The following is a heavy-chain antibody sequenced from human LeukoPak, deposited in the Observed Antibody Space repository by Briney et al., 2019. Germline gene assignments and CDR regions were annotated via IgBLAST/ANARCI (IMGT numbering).Heavy chain of an antibody. CDR3: ARDMDDYVWGSYRYTAVYFDY. CDR1: GGTFSSYA. Sequence: SMKVSCKASGGTFSSYAISWVRQAPGQGLEWMGGIIPIFGTANYAQKFQGRVTITADESTSTAYMELSSLRSEDTAVYYCARDMDDYVWGSYRYTAVYFDYWGQGTLVTVSS. D-gene: IGHD3-16*02. CDR2: IIPIFGTA. J-gene: IGHJ4*02. V-gene: IGHV1-69*13.